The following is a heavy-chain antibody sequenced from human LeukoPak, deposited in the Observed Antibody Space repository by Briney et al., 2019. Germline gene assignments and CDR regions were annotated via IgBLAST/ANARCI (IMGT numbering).Heavy chain of an antibody. V-gene: IGHV1-46*01. J-gene: IGHJ4*02. CDR1: EYTFTGYY. D-gene: IGHD6-19*01. CDR3: ARDEGGAVAID. Sequence: ASVKVSCKASEYTFTGYYMHWVRQAPGQGLEWMGIINPSGGSTRYAQKFQGRVTVTRDTSTSTVYMELSSLRSEDTAVYYCARDEGGAVAIDWGQGTLVTVSS. CDR2: INPSGGST.